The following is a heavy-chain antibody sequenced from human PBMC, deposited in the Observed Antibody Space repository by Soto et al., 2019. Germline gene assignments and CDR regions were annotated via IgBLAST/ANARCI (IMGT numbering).Heavy chain of an antibody. CDR2: IYYSGST. CDR1: GGSISSGDYY. V-gene: IGHV4-30-4*01. CDR3: ARVPYSYGKRGYYYYGMDV. Sequence: SETLSLTCTVSGGSISSGDYYWSWLRQPPGKGLEWIGYIYYSGSTYYNPSLKSRVTISVDTSKNQFSLKLSSVTAADTAVYYCARVPYSYGKRGYYYYGMDVWGQGTTVTVSS. J-gene: IGHJ6*02. D-gene: IGHD5-18*01.